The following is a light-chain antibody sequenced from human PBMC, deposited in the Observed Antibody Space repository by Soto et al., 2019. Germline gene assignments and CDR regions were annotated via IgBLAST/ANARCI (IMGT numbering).Light chain of an antibody. J-gene: IGKJ1*01. CDR1: QSVSSSY. Sequence: TLSLSPGERATLSCRASQSVSSSYLAWYQQKPGQAPRLLIHGASTRATGFPARFSGSGSGTDFSLTISRLEPEDFAVYYCQQYGTSPWTFGQGTKVE. CDR3: QQYGTSPWT. CDR2: GAS. V-gene: IGKV3-20*01.